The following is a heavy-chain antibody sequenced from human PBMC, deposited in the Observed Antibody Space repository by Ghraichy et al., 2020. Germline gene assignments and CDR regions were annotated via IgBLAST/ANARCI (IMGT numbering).Heavy chain of an antibody. V-gene: IGHV1-8*01. J-gene: IGHJ4*02. Sequence: ASVKVSCKASGYTFTSYDINWVRQATGQGLEWMGWMNPNSGNTGYAQKFQGRVTMTRNTSISTAYMELSSLRSEDTAVYYCARGSTLLWFRELSPGDYWGQGTLVTVSS. D-gene: IGHD3-10*01. CDR3: ARGSTLLWFRELSPGDY. CDR1: GYTFTSYD. CDR2: MNPNSGNT.